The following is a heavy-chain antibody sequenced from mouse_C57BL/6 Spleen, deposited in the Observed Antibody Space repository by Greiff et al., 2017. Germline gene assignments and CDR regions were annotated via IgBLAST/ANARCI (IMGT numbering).Heavy chain of an antibody. CDR3: AREDTTVVHFDY. J-gene: IGHJ2*01. Sequence: VQLQQPGAELVKPGASVKLSCKASGYTFTSYWMHWVKQRPGQGLEWIGMIHPHSGSTNYNEKFKSKATLTVDKSSSTAYMQLSSLTSEDSAVYYCAREDTTVVHFDYWGQGTTRTVSS. D-gene: IGHD1-1*01. CDR2: IHPHSGST. V-gene: IGHV1-64*01. CDR1: GYTFTSYW.